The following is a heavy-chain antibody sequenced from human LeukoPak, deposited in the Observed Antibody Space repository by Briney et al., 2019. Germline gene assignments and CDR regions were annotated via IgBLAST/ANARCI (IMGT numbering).Heavy chain of an antibody. J-gene: IGHJ4*02. CDR3: ATDTWGYYDSSNYYRQADY. D-gene: IGHD3-22*01. Sequence: ASVKVSCKASGYPFTGYYMHWLRQAPGQGLEWMGRINPNSGGTNYAQKFQGRVTMTRDTSISTAYMELSRLRSDDTAVYYCATDTWGYYDSSNYYRQADYWGQGTLVTVSS. CDR2: INPNSGGT. CDR1: GYPFTGYY. V-gene: IGHV1-2*06.